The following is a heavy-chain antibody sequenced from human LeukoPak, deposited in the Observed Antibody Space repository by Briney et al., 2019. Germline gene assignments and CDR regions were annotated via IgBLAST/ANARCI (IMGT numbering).Heavy chain of an antibody. CDR3: ATDYWGVY. CDR2: MYSGGST. Sequence: PGGSLRLSCAASGFTFSSYAMSWVRQAPGKGLEWVSVMYSGGSTDYAASVKGRFTISRDNSKNTLYLQMNSLRAEDTAVYYCATDYWGVYWGQGTLVTVSS. CDR1: GFTFSSYA. J-gene: IGHJ4*02. V-gene: IGHV3-23*03. D-gene: IGHD3-16*01.